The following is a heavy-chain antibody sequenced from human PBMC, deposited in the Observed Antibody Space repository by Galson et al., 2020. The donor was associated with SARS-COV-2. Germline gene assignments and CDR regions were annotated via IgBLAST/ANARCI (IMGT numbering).Heavy chain of an antibody. CDR2: IKGDGSET. CDR1: GFTFNDFW. Sequence: GESLKISCEVPGFTFNDFWMSWFRQAPGKGLEWVANIKGDGSETNYADFVKGRFSISRDNAANSLYLKMNSLRVEDSAVYYCSREGWQGGYWGQGARVTVSS. D-gene: IGHD6-19*01. J-gene: IGHJ4*02. V-gene: IGHV3-7*01. CDR3: SREGWQGGY.